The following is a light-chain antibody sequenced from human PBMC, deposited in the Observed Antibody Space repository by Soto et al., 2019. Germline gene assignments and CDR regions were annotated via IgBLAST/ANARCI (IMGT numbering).Light chain of an antibody. CDR1: QSVGSN. CDR3: QQYDDWPPPYT. V-gene: IGKV3-15*01. J-gene: IGKJ2*01. Sequence: EIVMTQSPATLSVSPGDRATLSCRASQSVGSNLAWYQQKPGQAPRLLIYGASTRVTGIPARFSGSGSGTEFTLTISSLQSEDFAVYYCQQYDDWPPPYTFGQGTKLEI. CDR2: GAS.